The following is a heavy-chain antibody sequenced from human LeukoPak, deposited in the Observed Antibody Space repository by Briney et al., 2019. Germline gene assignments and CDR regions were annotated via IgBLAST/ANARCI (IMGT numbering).Heavy chain of an antibody. CDR3: ARAITIFDYYYIDV. CDR2: MNPKSGNT. V-gene: IGHV1-8*01. J-gene: IGHJ6*03. CDR1: GDTFTTYD. D-gene: IGHD3-3*01. Sequence: GASVKVSCNISGDTFTTYDINWVRQATGQGLEWMGWMNPKSGNTVYAQKFQGRLTLTRDISISTAYMELSSLRSEDTAVYFCARAITIFDYYYIDVWGKGTTVTVSS.